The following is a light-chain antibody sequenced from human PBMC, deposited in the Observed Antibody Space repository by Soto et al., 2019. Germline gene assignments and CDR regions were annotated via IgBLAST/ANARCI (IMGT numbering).Light chain of an antibody. CDR2: GAS. CDR3: QQYNNWPPLT. Sequence: EIVMTQSPATLSVSPGERATLSCRASQTVNSNLAWYQKKPGQASRLLIYGASTRAPGIPARFSGSGSGTEFTLTISSLQSEDFAVYYCQQYNNWPPLTFGGGTKVEIK. J-gene: IGKJ4*01. V-gene: IGKV3D-15*01. CDR1: QTVNSN.